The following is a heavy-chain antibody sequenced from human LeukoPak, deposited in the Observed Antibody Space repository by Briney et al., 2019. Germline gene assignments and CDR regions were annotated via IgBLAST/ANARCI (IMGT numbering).Heavy chain of an antibody. CDR2: ISGSGGST. V-gene: IGHV3-23*01. Sequence: PGGSLRLSCTASGFTLSSYAMSWVRQAPGKGLEWVSGISGSGGSTYYAESVKGRFTISRDNSKNTLYLQMNSLGAEDTAVYFCAKKNSLICFDYWGQGTLVTVSS. J-gene: IGHJ4*02. CDR1: GFTLSSYA. D-gene: IGHD2/OR15-2a*01. CDR3: AKKNSLICFDY.